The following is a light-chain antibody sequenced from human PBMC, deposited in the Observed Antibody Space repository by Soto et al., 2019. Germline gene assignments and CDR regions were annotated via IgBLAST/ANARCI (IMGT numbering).Light chain of an antibody. V-gene: IGLV2-14*01. CDR2: EVT. CDR1: SSDVGGYNY. Sequence: LTQPASVSGSPGQSITISCTGTSSDVGGYNYVSWYQQHPGKAPKLLIYEVTNRPSGVSNRFSGSKSGNTASLTISGLQAEDEADYYFSSYTSTTPYVFGTGTKVTV. J-gene: IGLJ1*01. CDR3: SSYTSTTPYV.